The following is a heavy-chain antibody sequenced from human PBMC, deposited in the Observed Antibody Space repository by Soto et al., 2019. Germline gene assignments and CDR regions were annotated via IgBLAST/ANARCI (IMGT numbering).Heavy chain of an antibody. Sequence: ASVKVSCKASGYTFTGYYMHWVRQAPGQGLEWMGWINPNSGGTNYAQKFQGRVTMTRDTSISAAYMELSRLRSDDTAVYYCATYDIGIRYGMDVWGQRISVTVSS. CDR2: INPNSGGT. J-gene: IGHJ6*02. V-gene: IGHV1-2*02. D-gene: IGHD3-22*01. CDR1: GYTFTGYY. CDR3: ATYDIGIRYGMDV.